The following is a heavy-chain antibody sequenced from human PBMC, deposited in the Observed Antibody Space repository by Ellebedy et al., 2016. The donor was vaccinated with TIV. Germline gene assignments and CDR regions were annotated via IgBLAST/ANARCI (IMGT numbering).Heavy chain of an antibody. CDR3: ASVTFSSLSPFDY. J-gene: IGHJ4*02. CDR2: IYPSSGDT. D-gene: IGHD2-2*01. Sequence: AASVKVSCKTSGYTFTDYYIHWMRQAPGQGLEWMGWIYPSSGDTKYAQKFQGRVTMTRDTSITTAYMELNRLTSDDTATYYCASVTFSSLSPFDYWGQGTLVTVTS. V-gene: IGHV1-2*02. CDR1: GYTFTDYY.